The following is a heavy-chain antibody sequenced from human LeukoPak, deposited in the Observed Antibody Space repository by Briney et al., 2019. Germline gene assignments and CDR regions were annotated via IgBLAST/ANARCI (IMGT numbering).Heavy chain of an antibody. V-gene: IGHV4-59*01. D-gene: IGHD4-17*01. J-gene: IGHJ4*02. CDR3: ARETQNDYGDYFDY. CDR1: GGSISSYY. Sequence: SKTLSLTCTVSGGSISSYYWSWIRQPPGKGLEWIGYIYYSGSTNYNPSLKSRVTISVDTSKNQFSLKLSSVTAADTAVYYCARETQNDYGDYFDYWGQGTLVTVSS. CDR2: IYYSGST.